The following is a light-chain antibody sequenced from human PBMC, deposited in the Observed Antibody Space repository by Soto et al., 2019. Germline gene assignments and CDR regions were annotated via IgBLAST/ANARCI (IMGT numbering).Light chain of an antibody. V-gene: IGLV2-14*01. CDR1: SSDIGGYNY. J-gene: IGLJ2*01. CDR2: EVS. CDR3: SSYTDSSTVV. Sequence: QSALTQPASVSGSPGRSITISCTGTSSDIGGYNYVSWYQHYPGKAPKLMIYEVSNRLSGVSIRFSGSKSANTASLSISGLQADDEADYYCSSYTDSSTVVFGGGTKVTVL.